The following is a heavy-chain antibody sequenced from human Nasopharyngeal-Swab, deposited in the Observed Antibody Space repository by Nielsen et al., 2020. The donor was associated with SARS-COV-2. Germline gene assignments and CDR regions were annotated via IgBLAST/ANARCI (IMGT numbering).Heavy chain of an antibody. J-gene: IGHJ6*03. CDR2: IKSKTDGGTT. CDR3: TTDFPSQYFYYYMDV. CDR1: GITCSNAW. V-gene: IGHV3-15*07. Sequence: GEALKISWAASGITCSNAWRKWGRQAPGKGQERGGRIKSKTDGGTTDNAAPVKGRFTVSRDDSKNTLYLQMNSLKTEDTAVYYCTTDFPSQYFYYYMDVWGKGTTVTVS.